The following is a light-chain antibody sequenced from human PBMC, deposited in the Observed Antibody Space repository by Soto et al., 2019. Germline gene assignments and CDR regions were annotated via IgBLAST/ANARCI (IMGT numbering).Light chain of an antibody. J-gene: IGLJ1*01. CDR3: SSYTSSSTLEGYV. Sequence: QSVLTQPASVSGSPGQSITISCTGTSSDVGGYNYVSWYQQHPGKAHKLMIYDVSNRPSGVSNRFSGSKSGNTASLTISGLQAEDEADYYCSSYTSSSTLEGYVFGTGTKLTVL. V-gene: IGLV2-14*01. CDR1: SSDVGGYNY. CDR2: DVS.